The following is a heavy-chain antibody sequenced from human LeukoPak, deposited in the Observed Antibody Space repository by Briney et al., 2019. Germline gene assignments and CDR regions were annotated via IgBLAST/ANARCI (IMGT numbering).Heavy chain of an antibody. CDR2: ISYDGSNK. V-gene: IGHV3-30*03. J-gene: IGHJ4*02. CDR1: GFTFSSYG. CDR3: ARDRDLAVFDY. Sequence: PGRSLRLSCAASGFTFSSYGMHWVRQAPGKGLEWVAVISYDGSNKYYADSVKGRFTISRDNSKNTLYLQMNSLRAEDTAVYYCARDRDLAVFDYWGQGTLVTVSS. D-gene: IGHD2-15*01.